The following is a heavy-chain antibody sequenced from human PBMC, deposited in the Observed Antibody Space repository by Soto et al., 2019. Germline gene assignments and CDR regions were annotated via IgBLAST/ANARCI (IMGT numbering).Heavy chain of an antibody. J-gene: IGHJ2*01. V-gene: IGHV3-21*01. CDR3: FFFFQAEDGIRDVRSVSAFLLNRSSDL. Sequence: KGQEWVSSICSSSTYIYYADSVKGRFTISRDNAKNSLYLQMNSLRAEDTAVYYCFFFFQAEDGIRDVRSVSAFLLNRSSDL. D-gene: IGHD3-10*02. CDR2: ICSSSTYI.